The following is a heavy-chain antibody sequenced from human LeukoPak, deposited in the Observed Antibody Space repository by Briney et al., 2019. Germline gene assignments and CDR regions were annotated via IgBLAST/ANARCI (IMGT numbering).Heavy chain of an antibody. V-gene: IGHV4-34*01. D-gene: IGHD3-10*01. Sequence: SETLSLTCAVYGGSFSGYYWSWIRQPPGKGLEWIGEINHSGSTNYNPSLKSRVTISVDTSKNQFSLKLNSVTPEHTAVYYCARDLPGRVTMVRGIIILYYFDYWGQGTLVTVSS. J-gene: IGHJ4*02. CDR2: INHSGST. CDR3: ARDLPGRVTMVRGIIILYYFDY. CDR1: GGSFSGYY.